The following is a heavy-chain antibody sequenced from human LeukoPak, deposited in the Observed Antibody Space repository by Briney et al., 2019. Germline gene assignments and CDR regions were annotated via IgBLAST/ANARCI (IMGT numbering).Heavy chain of an antibody. J-gene: IGHJ4*02. CDR3: ARAIIVVVPAATDY. V-gene: IGHV3-30*03. Sequence: GRSLRLSCAASGFTFSCYGMHWVRQAPGKGLEWVAVISYDGSNKYYADSVKGRFTISRDNSKNTLYLQMNSLRAEDTAVYYCARAIIVVVPAATDYWGQGTLVTVSS. CDR1: GFTFSCYG. CDR2: ISYDGSNK. D-gene: IGHD2-2*01.